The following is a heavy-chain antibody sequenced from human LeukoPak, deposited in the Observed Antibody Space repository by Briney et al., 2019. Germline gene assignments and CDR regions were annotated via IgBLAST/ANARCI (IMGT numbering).Heavy chain of an antibody. D-gene: IGHD3-10*01. CDR2: IYYSGST. CDR3: ARHRVPTMVRGALNWFDP. J-gene: IGHJ5*02. V-gene: IGHV4-31*03. CDR1: GGSISSGGYY. Sequence: PSQTLSLTCTVSGGSISSGGYYWSWIRQHPGKGLEWIGYIYYSGSTYYNPSLKSRVTIPVDTSKNQFSLKLSSVTAADTAVYYCARHRVPTMVRGALNWFDPWGQGTLVTVSS.